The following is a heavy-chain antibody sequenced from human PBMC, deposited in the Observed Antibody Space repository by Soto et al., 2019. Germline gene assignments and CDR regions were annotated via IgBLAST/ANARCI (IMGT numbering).Heavy chain of an antibody. V-gene: IGHV1-69*12. CDR1: GGTFSSYA. D-gene: IGHD2-8*01. J-gene: IGHJ6*02. CDR2: IIPIFGTV. Sequence: QVQLVQSGAEVKKPGSSVKVSCKASGGTFSSYAISWVRQAPGQGLEWMGGIIPIFGTVNYAQKFQGRVTITADESTSTAYMELSSLRSEDTAVYYCARVWSSCTNGVCYDYYYGMDVWGQGTTVTVSS. CDR3: ARVWSSCTNGVCYDYYYGMDV.